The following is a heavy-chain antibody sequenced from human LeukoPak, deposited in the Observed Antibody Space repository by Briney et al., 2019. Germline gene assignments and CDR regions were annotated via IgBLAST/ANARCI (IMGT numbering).Heavy chain of an antibody. CDR3: ARGGGPGIAAAGKDWFDP. CDR1: GGSFSGYY. V-gene: IGHV4-34*01. D-gene: IGHD6-13*01. CDR2: INHSGST. Sequence: PSETLSLTCAVYGGSFSGYYWSWIRQPPGKGLEWIGEINHSGSTNYNPSLKSRVTISVDTSKNQFSLKLSSVTAADTAVYYCARGGGPGIAAAGKDWFDPWGQGTLVTVSS. J-gene: IGHJ5*02.